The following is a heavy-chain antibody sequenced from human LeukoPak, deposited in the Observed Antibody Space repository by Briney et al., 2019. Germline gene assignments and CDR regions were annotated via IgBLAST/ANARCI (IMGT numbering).Heavy chain of an antibody. CDR1: GFTASSNY. J-gene: IGHJ3*02. CDR2: LTDSGGTT. Sequence: GGSLRLSCAVFGFTASSNYLSWVRQAPGKRPEWVSSLTDSGGTTYYVDSVKGRFTISRDNSKNTLYLHMNSLRAEDTAMYYCAKKRDAFDIWGQGTVVAVSS. V-gene: IGHV3-23*01. D-gene: IGHD5-24*01. CDR3: AKKRDAFDI.